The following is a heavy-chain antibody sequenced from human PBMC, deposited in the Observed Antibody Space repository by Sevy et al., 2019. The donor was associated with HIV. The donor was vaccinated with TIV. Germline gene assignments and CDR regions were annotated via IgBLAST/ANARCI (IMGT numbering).Heavy chain of an antibody. Sequence: ASVKVSCKVSGYTLTELSMHWVRQAPGKGLEWMGGFDPEDGETIYAQKFQGRVTMTEDTSTDTAYMELSGLRSEDTAVYYCATESLNIPISRTHPCWGQGTLVTVSS. D-gene: IGHD2-21*01. CDR3: ATESLNIPISRTHPC. CDR2: FDPEDGET. J-gene: IGHJ4*02. CDR1: GYTLTELS. V-gene: IGHV1-24*01.